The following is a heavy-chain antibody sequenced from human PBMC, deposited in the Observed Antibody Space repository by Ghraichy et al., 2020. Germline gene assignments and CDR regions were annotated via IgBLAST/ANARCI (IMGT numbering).Heavy chain of an antibody. CDR2: ISSSSSTI. Sequence: GGSLRLSCAASGFTFSRYSMNWVRQAPGKGLEWVSYISSSSSTIYYADSVKGRFTISRDNAKNSLYLQMNSLRDEDTAVYYCARGTYYYDSSGYPGSIYDYWGQGTLVTVSS. D-gene: IGHD3-22*01. J-gene: IGHJ4*02. CDR3: ARGTYYYDSSGYPGSIYDY. V-gene: IGHV3-48*02. CDR1: GFTFSRYS.